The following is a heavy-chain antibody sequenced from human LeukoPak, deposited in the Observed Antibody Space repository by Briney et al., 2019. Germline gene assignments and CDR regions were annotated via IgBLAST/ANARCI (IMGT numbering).Heavy chain of an antibody. CDR1: GGSFSGYY. V-gene: IGHV4-34*01. CDR2: INHSGST. Sequence: SETLSLTCAVYGGSFSGYYWSWIRQPPGKGLEWIGEINHSGSTNYNPSLKSRVTISVDKSKNQFSLKLSSVTAADTAVYYCARGVGAITAEYFQHWGQGTLVTVSS. D-gene: IGHD1-26*01. J-gene: IGHJ1*01. CDR3: ARGVGAITAEYFQH.